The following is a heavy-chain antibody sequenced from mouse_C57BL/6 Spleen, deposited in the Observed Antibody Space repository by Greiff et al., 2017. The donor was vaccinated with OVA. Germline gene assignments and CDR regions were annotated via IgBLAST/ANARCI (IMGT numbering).Heavy chain of an antibody. Sequence: QVQLQQPGAELVRPGSSVKLSCKASGYTFTSYWMHWVKQRPIQGLEWIGNIDPSDSDTHYNQKFKDKATLTVDKSSSTAYLQLSSLTSEDSAVYYCARESHSNYLAYWGQGTLVTVSA. CDR3: ARESHSNYLAY. V-gene: IGHV1-52*01. CDR1: GYTFTSYW. J-gene: IGHJ3*01. CDR2: IDPSDSDT. D-gene: IGHD2-5*01.